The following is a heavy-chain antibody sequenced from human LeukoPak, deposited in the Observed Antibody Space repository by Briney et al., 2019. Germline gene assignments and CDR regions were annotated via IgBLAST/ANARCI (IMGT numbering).Heavy chain of an antibody. CDR3: ARGEYYYDGGY. CDR1: GFTFSSYG. J-gene: IGHJ1*01. V-gene: IGHV3-33*03. Sequence: PGGSLRLSCAASGFTFSSYGMHWVRQAPGKGLEWVAVIWYDGSNKYYVDSVKGRFTISRDNAKNSLYLQMNSLRVEDTAVYYCARGEYYYDGGYWGQGTLVTVSS. D-gene: IGHD3-22*01. CDR2: IWYDGSNK.